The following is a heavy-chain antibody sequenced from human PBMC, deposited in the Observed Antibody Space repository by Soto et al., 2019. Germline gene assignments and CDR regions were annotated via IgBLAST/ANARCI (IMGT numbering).Heavy chain of an antibody. CDR3: ARRDQNWFDP. CDR1: GGSISSSSYY. J-gene: IGHJ5*02. Sequence: PSETLSLTCTVPGGSISSSSYYWGWTRQPPGKGLEWIGGIYYSGSTYYNPSLKSRVTISVDTSKNQFSLKLSSVTAADTAVYYCARRDQNWFDPWGQGTLVTVSS. CDR2: IYYSGST. V-gene: IGHV4-39*01.